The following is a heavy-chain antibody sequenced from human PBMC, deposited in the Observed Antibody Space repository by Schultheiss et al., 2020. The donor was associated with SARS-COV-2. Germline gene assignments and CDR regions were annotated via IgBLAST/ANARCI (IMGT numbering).Heavy chain of an antibody. D-gene: IGHD3-3*01. CDR3: ARDLPPYYDFWSGYYSHYYYYGMDV. V-gene: IGHV3-11*01. Sequence: GGSLRLSCAASGFTVSSNYMSWIRQAPGKGLEWVSYISSSGSTIYYADSVKGRFTISRDNAKNSLYLQMNSLRAEDTAVYYCARDLPPYYDFWSGYYSHYYYYGMDVWGQGTTVTVSS. CDR2: ISSSGSTI. J-gene: IGHJ6*02. CDR1: GFTVSSNY.